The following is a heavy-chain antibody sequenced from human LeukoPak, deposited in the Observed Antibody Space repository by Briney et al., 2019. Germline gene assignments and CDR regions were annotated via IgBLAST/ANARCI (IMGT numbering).Heavy chain of an antibody. CDR3: ARATRDGLIHWTWFDP. CDR2: IYYSGST. Sequence: SETLSLTCTVSGGSISSYYWSWIRQPPGKGLEWIGYIYYSGSTNYNPALKRRVTISVDTSKNQFSLKLSSVTAADTAVYYCARATRDGLIHWTWFDPWGQGTLVTVSS. D-gene: IGHD5-24*01. V-gene: IGHV4-59*01. J-gene: IGHJ5*02. CDR1: GGSISSYY.